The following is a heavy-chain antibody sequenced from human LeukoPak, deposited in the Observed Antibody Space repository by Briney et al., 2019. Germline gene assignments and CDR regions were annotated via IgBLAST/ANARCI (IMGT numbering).Heavy chain of an antibody. V-gene: IGHV3-21*01. CDR1: GFTFTGYN. D-gene: IGHD5-18*01. Sequence: GGSLRLSCVASGFTFTGYNMNWVRQAPGKGLEWVSSISGSSVNIYYADSVKGRFTISRDNTKSSLYLQVNSLRAEDTAIYYCARRGHGYGSPFDYWGQGTLVTVSS. J-gene: IGHJ4*02. CDR2: ISGSSVNI. CDR3: ARRGHGYGSPFDY.